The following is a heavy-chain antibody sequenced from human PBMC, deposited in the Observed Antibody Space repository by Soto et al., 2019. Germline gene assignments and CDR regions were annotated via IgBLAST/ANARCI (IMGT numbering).Heavy chain of an antibody. CDR3: ARAVMQRRLRFDL. J-gene: IGHJ2*01. D-gene: IGHD3-16*01. CDR2: ISGNDGKT. V-gene: IGHV1-18*01. CDR1: GYRFTNHG. Sequence: ASVKVSCKASGYRFTNHGISWVRQAPGQGLEWMGWISGNDGKTKYARKFQGRVTMTTDTSTSTAYMEMNSLRAEDTAVYYCARAVMQRRLRFDLWGRGTLVTVSS.